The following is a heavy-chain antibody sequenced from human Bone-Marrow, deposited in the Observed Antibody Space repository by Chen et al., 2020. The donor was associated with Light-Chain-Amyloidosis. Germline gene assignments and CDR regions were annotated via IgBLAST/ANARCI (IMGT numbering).Heavy chain of an antibody. Sequence: QLHVVQSGPEVKKPGASVNVSCKTSGYRFSGYALHWVRQAPGQRPEWIGWINVGKGNTKYSRGLLYSGKRKREQVGKREERERKRRKAPDTAVYYWAAAINGEYLEFWGPGTLVTVSS. J-gene: IGHJ4*02. CDR2: INVGKGNT. D-gene: IGHD2-8*01. V-gene: IGHV1-3*01. CDR3: AAAINGEYLEF. CDR1: GYRFSGYA.